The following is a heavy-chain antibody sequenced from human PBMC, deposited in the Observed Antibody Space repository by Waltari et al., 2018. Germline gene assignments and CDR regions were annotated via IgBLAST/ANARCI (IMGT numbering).Heavy chain of an antibody. CDR2: IIPILGIA. D-gene: IGHD2-2*01. Sequence: QVQLVQSGAEVKKPGSSVKVSCKASGGTFSSYTLSWVRQAPGQGLEWMGRIIPILGIANYAQKFQGRVTITADKSTSTAYMELSSLGSEDTAVYYCARGGGQLLPFDYWGQGTLVTVSS. J-gene: IGHJ4*02. CDR3: ARGGGQLLPFDY. V-gene: IGHV1-69*02. CDR1: GGTFSSYT.